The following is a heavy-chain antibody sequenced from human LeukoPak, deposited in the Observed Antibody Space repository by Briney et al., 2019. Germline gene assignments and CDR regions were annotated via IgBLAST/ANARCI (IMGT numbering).Heavy chain of an antibody. CDR2: ISPSGDRT. CDR1: GFTFSSYA. J-gene: IGHJ4*02. V-gene: IGHV3-23*01. CDR3: AIMHGYYDSSGFWVQ. D-gene: IGHD3-22*01. Sequence: GGSLRLSCVASGFTFSSYAMSWVRQAPGKGLEWVSFISPSGDRTSNADSVEGRFTISRDNTRNTLYLQMNSLRDEDTGVYYCAIMHGYYDSSGFWVQWGQGTLVTVSS.